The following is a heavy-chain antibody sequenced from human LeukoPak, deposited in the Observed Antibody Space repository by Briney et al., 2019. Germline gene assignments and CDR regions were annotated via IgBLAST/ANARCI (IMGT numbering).Heavy chain of an antibody. CDR3: ARDRSAYSRHFDY. D-gene: IGHD3-22*01. CDR2: ISAYNGNT. Sequence: GASVKVSCKASGYIFVNFGISWVRQAPRQGLEWVGWISAYNGNTNYAQKFRGRVTMTTDTSTNTAYMELRNLGSDDTAMYFCARDRSAYSRHFDYWGQGSLVTVSS. CDR1: GYIFVNFG. J-gene: IGHJ4*02. V-gene: IGHV1-18*01.